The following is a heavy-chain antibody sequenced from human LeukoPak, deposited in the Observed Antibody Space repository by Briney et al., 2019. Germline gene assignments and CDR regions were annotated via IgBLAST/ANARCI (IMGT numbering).Heavy chain of an antibody. CDR2: ISYDGSNK. D-gene: IGHD3-22*01. J-gene: IGHJ4*02. Sequence: VGSLRLSCVVSGFTFSSYGMHWVRQAPGKGLEWVAVISYDGSNKYYADSVKGRFTISRDNSKNTLYLQMNSLRAEDTAVYYCAKRGYYYDSSGYYSRTYFDYWGQGTLVIVSS. CDR1: GFTFSSYG. V-gene: IGHV3-30*18. CDR3: AKRGYYYDSSGYYSRTYFDY.